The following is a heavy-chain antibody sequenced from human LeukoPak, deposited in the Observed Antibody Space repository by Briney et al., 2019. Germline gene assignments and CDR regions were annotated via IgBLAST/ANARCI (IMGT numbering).Heavy chain of an antibody. CDR2: ISLDGSTE. CDR1: GFSLSNFQ. V-gene: IGHV3-30-3*01. CDR3: MRDYMGWFDP. Sequence: GGSLRLSCVASGFSLSNFQMYWVRQAPGKGLEWVSIISLDGSTEFYADSVKGRFTISRDTASNTMHLEMNNLRIEDTAVYYCMRDYMGWFDPWGQGSLVTVSS. J-gene: IGHJ5*02. D-gene: IGHD3-10*01.